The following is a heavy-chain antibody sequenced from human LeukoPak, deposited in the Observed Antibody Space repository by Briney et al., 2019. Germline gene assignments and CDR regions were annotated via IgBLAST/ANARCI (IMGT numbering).Heavy chain of an antibody. Sequence: SETLSLTCTVSGGSISGSSYYWGWIRQPPGKGLEWIGSIYYSGSTYYNPSLKSRVTISVDRSKNQFSLKLSSVTAADTAVYYCARVESWEPANDYWGQGTLVTVSS. CDR3: ARVESWEPANDY. CDR1: GGSISGSSYY. D-gene: IGHD1-26*01. V-gene: IGHV4-39*07. J-gene: IGHJ4*02. CDR2: IYYSGST.